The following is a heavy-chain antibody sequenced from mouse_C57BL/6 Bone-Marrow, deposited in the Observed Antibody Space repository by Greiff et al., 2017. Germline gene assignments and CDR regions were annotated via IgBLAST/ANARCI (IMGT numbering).Heavy chain of an antibody. CDR1: GYTFTSYW. V-gene: IGHV1-59*01. D-gene: IGHD1-2*01. CDR3: ARVGDGFAY. Sequence: QVQLQQPGAELVRPGTSVKLSCKASGYTFTSYWMHWVQPRPGQGLEWIGVIDPSDSYTNYNQKFKGKATLTVDTSSSTAYMQLSSLTSEDSAVYYCARVGDGFAYWGQGTLVTVSA. J-gene: IGHJ3*01. CDR2: IDPSDSYT.